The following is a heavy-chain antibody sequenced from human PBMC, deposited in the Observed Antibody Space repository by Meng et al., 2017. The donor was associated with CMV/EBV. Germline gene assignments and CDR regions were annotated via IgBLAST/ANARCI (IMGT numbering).Heavy chain of an antibody. CDR1: GSTLVTHG. CDR3: ARLDYSSSSCGY. D-gene: IGHD6-6*01. Sequence: CKASGSTLVTHGAPWVRLAPGPVLEWMAWISPYSRNSSSAQRLQGRVTMTADTSTSTAYMKLRSLRSDATAVYYCARLDYSSSSCGYWFQGTLVTVSS. J-gene: IGHJ4*02. CDR2: ISPYSRNS. V-gene: IGHV1-18*04.